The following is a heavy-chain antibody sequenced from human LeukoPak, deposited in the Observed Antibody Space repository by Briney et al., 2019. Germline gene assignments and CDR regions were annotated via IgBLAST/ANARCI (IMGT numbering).Heavy chain of an antibody. Sequence: GGSLRLSCAASGFTFSTCAINWVRQAPGKGLEWVSAISGSGSKTFYADSVKGRFTISRDNPKNTLYLQMNSLRPEDTAVYYCGKEPRGYSFSFDIWGQGTMVTVSS. CDR3: GKEPRGYSFSFDI. CDR1: GFTFSTCA. V-gene: IGHV3-23*01. J-gene: IGHJ3*02. CDR2: ISGSGSKT. D-gene: IGHD5-18*01.